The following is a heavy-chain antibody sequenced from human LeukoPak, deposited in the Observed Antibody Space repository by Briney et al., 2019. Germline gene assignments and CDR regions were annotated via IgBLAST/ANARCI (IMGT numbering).Heavy chain of an antibody. V-gene: IGHV4-59*01. CDR2: IYYSGST. D-gene: IGHD3-10*01. CDR1: GGSISSYY. Sequence: PSETLSPTCTVSGGSISSYYWSWIRQPPGKGLEWIGYIYYSGSTNYNPSLKSRVTISVDTSKNQFSLKLSSVTAADTAVYYCARDPITMVRGVSYYYGMDVWGKGTTVTVSS. CDR3: ARDPITMVRGVSYYYGMDV. J-gene: IGHJ6*04.